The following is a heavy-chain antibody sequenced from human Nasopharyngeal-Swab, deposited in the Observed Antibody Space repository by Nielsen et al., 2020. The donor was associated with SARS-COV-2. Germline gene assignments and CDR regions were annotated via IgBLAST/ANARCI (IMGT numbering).Heavy chain of an antibody. V-gene: IGHV3-33*01. D-gene: IGHD6-13*01. Sequence: GGSLRLFCAASGFTFSSYGMHWVRQAPGKGLEWVAVIWYDGSNKYYADSVKGRFTISRDNSKNTLYLQMNSLRAEDTAVYYCAREPDSSSWSTNWFDPWGQGTLVTVSS. J-gene: IGHJ5*02. CDR3: AREPDSSSWSTNWFDP. CDR1: GFTFSSYG. CDR2: IWYDGSNK.